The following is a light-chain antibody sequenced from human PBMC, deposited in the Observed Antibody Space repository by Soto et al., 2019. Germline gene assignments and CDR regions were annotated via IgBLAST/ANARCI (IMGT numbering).Light chain of an antibody. CDR3: QQYGSSPFT. CDR2: GAS. V-gene: IGKV3-20*01. Sequence: EIVLTQSPGTLSLSPGDRATLSCRASQSVDSTYLAWYQQRPGQAPRLLIYGASSRATGIPDRFSGSWSGTDFTLTISRLEREDFAVDDCQQYGSSPFTFGGGTKVEIK. J-gene: IGKJ4*01. CDR1: QSVDSTY.